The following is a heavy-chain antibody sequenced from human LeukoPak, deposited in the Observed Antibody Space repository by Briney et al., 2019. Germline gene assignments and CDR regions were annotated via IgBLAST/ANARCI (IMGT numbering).Heavy chain of an antibody. J-gene: IGHJ6*01. CDR2: MNWDGGST. Sequence: GGSLRLSCAASGFTFDDYGMSWVRQAPGKGLEWVAGMNWDGGSTRYADSVRGRFTISRDNAKNSLYLQMNSLRAEGTAVYYCAELGITMIGGGWGKGTTVTISS. CDR3: AELGITMIGGG. D-gene: IGHD3-10*02. V-gene: IGHV3-20*04. CDR1: GFTFDDYG.